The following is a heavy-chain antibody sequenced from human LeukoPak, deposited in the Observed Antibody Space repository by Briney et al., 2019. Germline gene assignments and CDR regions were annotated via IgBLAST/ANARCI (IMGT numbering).Heavy chain of an antibody. CDR3: ARSLTYYDFWSGYWVFDY. D-gene: IGHD3-3*01. J-gene: IGHJ4*02. V-gene: IGHV3-7*01. CDR2: IKQDGSEK. Sequence: GGSLRLSCAASGFTFSSYWMSWVRQASGKGLEWVANIKQDGSEKYYVDSVMGRFTISRDNAKNSLYLQMNSLRAEDTAVYYCARSLTYYDFWSGYWVFDYWGQGTLVTVSS. CDR1: GFTFSSYW.